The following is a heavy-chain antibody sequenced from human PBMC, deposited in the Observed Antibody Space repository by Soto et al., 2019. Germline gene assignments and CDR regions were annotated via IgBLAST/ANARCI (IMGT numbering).Heavy chain of an antibody. J-gene: IGHJ4*02. D-gene: IGHD1-26*01. CDR3: ARGRLGSGSYDY. Sequence: QVQLVQSGAEVKKPGSSVKVSCKASGGTFSSYAISWVRQAPGQGLEWMGGIIPIFGTANYAQKFQGRVTISAGESRSTAYMELSSLRSEDMAVYYCARGRLGSGSYDYWGQGTLVTVSS. CDR1: GGTFSSYA. CDR2: IIPIFGTA. V-gene: IGHV1-69*01.